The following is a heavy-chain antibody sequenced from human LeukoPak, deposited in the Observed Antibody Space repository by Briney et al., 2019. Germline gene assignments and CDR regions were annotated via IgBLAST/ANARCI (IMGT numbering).Heavy chain of an antibody. D-gene: IGHD3-9*01. V-gene: IGHV4-34*01. J-gene: IGHJ4*02. CDR1: GGSFSGYY. CDR3: ARSAGNVLTGYDSYFDY. Sequence: SETLSLTCAVYGGSFSGYYWSWIRQPPGKGLEWIVEINHSGSTNYNPSLKSRVTISVDTSKNQFSLKLSSVTAADTAVYYCARSAGNVLTGYDSYFDYWGQGTLVTVSS. CDR2: INHSGST.